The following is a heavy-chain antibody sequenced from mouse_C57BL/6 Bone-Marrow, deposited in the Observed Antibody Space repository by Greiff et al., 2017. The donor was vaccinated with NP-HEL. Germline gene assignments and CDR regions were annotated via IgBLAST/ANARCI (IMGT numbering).Heavy chain of an antibody. V-gene: IGHV1-69*01. J-gene: IGHJ2*01. CDR3: ARENWVYFDY. D-gene: IGHD4-1*01. Sequence: QVQLKQPGAELVMPGASVKLSCKASGYTFTSYWMHWVKQRPGQGLEWIGEIDPSDSYTNYNQKFKGKSTLTVDKSSSTAYMQLSSLTSEDSAVYYCARENWVYFDYWGQGATLTVSS. CDR1: GYTFTSYW. CDR2: IDPSDSYT.